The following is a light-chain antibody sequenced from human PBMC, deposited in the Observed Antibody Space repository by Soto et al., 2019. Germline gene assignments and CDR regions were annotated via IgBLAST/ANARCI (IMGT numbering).Light chain of an antibody. Sequence: QSVLTQPPSVSGAPGQRVTISCTGSSSNIGAGYDVHWYQQLPGTAPKLLIYGNSNRPSGVPDQFSGSKSGTSASLVITGLQAEDEADYYCQSYDSSLSGVVFGGGTQLTDL. J-gene: IGLJ2*01. V-gene: IGLV1-40*01. CDR3: QSYDSSLSGVV. CDR2: GNS. CDR1: SSNIGAGYD.